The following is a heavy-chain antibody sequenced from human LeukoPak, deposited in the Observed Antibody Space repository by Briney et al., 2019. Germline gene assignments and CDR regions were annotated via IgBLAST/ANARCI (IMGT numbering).Heavy chain of an antibody. V-gene: IGHV3-33*06. CDR3: AKGSAGSSDTCYFDY. J-gene: IGHJ4*02. CDR2: IWYDGSNK. D-gene: IGHD1-14*01. Sequence: GGSLRLSCAASGFTFSGYGMHWVRQAPGKGLEWVAVIWYDGSNKYYADSVKGRFTISRDNSKNTLYLQMNSLRAEDTAVYYCAKGSAGSSDTCYFDYWGQGTLVTVSS. CDR1: GFTFSGYG.